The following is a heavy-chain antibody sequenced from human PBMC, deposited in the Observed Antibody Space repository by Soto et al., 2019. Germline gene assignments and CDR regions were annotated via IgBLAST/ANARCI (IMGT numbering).Heavy chain of an antibody. CDR1: GFTFSSYG. D-gene: IGHD5-12*01. CDR3: ARDNEVAPWDY. Sequence: PGGSLRLSCAASGFTFSSYGMHWVRQAPGKGLEWVAVIWYDGSNKYYADSVKGRFTISRDNSKNTLYLQMNSLRAEDTAVHYCARDNEVAPWDYWGQGTLVTVSS. V-gene: IGHV3-33*01. CDR2: IWYDGSNK. J-gene: IGHJ4*02.